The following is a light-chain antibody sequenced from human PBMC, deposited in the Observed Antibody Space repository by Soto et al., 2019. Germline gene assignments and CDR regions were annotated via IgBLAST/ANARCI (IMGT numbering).Light chain of an antibody. Sequence: QSALTQPASVSGSPGRSITISCTGTSSDVGGYEYVSWYQQHPGKAPKLILYDVTTRPSGVSNRFSGSKSGNTASLTISGLQAEDEADYYCTSYTTSIYVFGTGTKVTVL. V-gene: IGLV2-14*01. J-gene: IGLJ1*01. CDR3: TSYTTSIYV. CDR2: DVT. CDR1: SSDVGGYEY.